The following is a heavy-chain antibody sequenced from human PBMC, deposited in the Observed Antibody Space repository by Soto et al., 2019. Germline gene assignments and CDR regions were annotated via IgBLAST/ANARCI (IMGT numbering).Heavy chain of an antibody. Sequence: GGSLRLSCAASGFTFSSYGMHWVRQAPGKGLEWVAVIWYDGSNKYYADSVKGRFTISRDNSKNTLYLQMNSLRAEDTAVYYCARDKGLRIAVAGIFDYWGQGTLVTVSS. D-gene: IGHD6-19*01. V-gene: IGHV3-33*01. J-gene: IGHJ4*02. CDR2: IWYDGSNK. CDR3: ARDKGLRIAVAGIFDY. CDR1: GFTFSSYG.